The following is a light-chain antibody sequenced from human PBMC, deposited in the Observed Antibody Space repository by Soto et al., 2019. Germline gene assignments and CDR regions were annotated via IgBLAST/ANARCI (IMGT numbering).Light chain of an antibody. Sequence: EIVLTQSPGTLSLSPGERATLSCRASESVSSSYLAWYQQKPGQAPRLLIYGASTRATGIPDRFSGSGSGTDFTITISRLEPEDSAVFYCQQYGGSPRTFGQGTKVEI. CDR2: GAS. CDR3: QQYGGSPRT. CDR1: ESVSSSY. J-gene: IGKJ1*01. V-gene: IGKV3-20*01.